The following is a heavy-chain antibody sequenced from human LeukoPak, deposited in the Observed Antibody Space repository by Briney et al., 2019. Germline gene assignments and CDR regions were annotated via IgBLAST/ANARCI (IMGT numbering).Heavy chain of an antibody. CDR2: ISFDGTTK. D-gene: IGHD2-15*01. J-gene: IGHJ3*02. V-gene: IGHV3-30*18. CDR1: GLTVSTSV. Sequence: GNSLRLSCAASGLTVSTSVMHWVRQAPGKGLDWAAIISFDGTTKYYADSVKGRFTISRDNAKNSLYLQMNSLRAEDTALYYCAKDILGYCSGGSCYSPGDAFDIWGQGTMVTVSS. CDR3: AKDILGYCSGGSCYSPGDAFDI.